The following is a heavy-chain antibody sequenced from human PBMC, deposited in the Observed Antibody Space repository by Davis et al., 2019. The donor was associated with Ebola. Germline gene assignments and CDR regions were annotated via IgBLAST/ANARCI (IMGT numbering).Heavy chain of an antibody. V-gene: IGHV4-38-2*02. CDR2: IYDTVNDIGLS. J-gene: IGHJ5*02. CDR1: GYSFSSSYY. D-gene: IGHD1-26*01. CDR3: PRVSINTTGGGSWFDP. Sequence: MPSETLSLTCNVSGYSFSSSYYSGWTRQPPGEWLEWNGYIYDTVNDIGLSSYDPSPESRVTILVDRSMNQFSLTLSSVTAADTAVYYCPRVSINTTGGGSWFDPWGQGTLVTVSS.